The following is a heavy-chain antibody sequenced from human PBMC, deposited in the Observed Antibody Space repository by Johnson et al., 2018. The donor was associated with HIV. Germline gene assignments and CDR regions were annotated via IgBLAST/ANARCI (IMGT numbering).Heavy chain of an antibody. D-gene: IGHD2-8*01. J-gene: IGHJ3*02. CDR1: GFTFSSYA. CDR3: MLRTHAEKAFDI. CDR2: ISGSGGST. Sequence: VQLVESGGGVVRPGGSLRLSCAASGFTFSSYAMSWVRQAPGKGLEWVSAISGSGGSTYYADSVKGRFTISRDNSKNTLYLQMNSLRAEDTAVYYCMLRTHAEKAFDIWGQGTMVTVSS. V-gene: IGHV3-23*04.